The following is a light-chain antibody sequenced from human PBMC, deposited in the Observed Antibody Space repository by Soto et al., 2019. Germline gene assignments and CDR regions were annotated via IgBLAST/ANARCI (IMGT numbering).Light chain of an antibody. CDR3: QKYNSAPLT. CDR2: AAS. CDR1: QGISNY. J-gene: IGKJ5*01. Sequence: DIQMTQSPSSLSSSVGDRVTITCRASQGISNYFAWYQQRPGKVPKLLIYAASTLQSGVPSRFSGSGSGTHFTLTISSLQPEDVATYYCQKYNSAPLTFGQGTRLEIK. V-gene: IGKV1-27*01.